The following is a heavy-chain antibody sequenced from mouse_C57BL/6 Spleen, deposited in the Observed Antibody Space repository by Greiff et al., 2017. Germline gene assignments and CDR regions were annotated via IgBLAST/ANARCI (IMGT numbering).Heavy chain of an antibody. D-gene: IGHD4-1*01. CDR3: ARELGQEDY. V-gene: IGHV5-6*01. J-gene: IGHJ2*01. CDR1: GFTFSSYG. Sequence: EVHLVESGGDLVKPGGSLKLSCAASGFTFSSYGMSWVRQTPDSRLEWVATISSGGRYTYYPDSVKGRFTISRDNAKNTLYLQMSSLMSEDTAMYYCARELGQEDYWGQGTTLTVSS. CDR2: ISSGGRYT.